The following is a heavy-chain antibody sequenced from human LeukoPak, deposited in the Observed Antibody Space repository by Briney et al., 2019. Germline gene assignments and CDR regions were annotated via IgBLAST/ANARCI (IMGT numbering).Heavy chain of an antibody. CDR1: GFTFSSYS. J-gene: IGHJ5*02. CDR3: ARDLYTGTTGIPQGFDP. CDR2: ISSSSSYI. V-gene: IGHV3-21*01. D-gene: IGHD1-1*01. Sequence: PGGSLRLSCAASGFTFSSYSMNWVRQAPGKGLEWVSSISSSSSYIYYADSVKGRFTISRDNAKNSLYLQMNSLRAEDTAVYYCARDLYTGTTGIPQGFDPWGQGTLVTVSS.